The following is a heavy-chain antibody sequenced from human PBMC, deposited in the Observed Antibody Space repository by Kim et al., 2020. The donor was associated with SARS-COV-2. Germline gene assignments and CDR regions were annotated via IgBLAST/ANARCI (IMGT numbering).Heavy chain of an antibody. Sequence: ASVKVSCKASGYIFSKNGMDWVRQAPGQSLEWMGWINIADGNTEYSEKFYDRLTITRDTSASASYLELSSLTSEDTAVYYCARGGPFSGSGSPFDFWGQGTLVTVSS. J-gene: IGHJ4*02. CDR1: GYIFSKNG. V-gene: IGHV1-3*04. D-gene: IGHD3-10*01. CDR3: ARGGPFSGSGSPFDF. CDR2: INIADGNT.